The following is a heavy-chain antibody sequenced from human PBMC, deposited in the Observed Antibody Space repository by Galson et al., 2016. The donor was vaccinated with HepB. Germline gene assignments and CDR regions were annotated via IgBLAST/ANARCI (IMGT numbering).Heavy chain of an antibody. J-gene: IGHJ1*01. CDR2: MNPHSGNT. V-gene: IGHV1-8*01. CDR3: AARPPLGTWDLTT. CDR1: GYTFTSQD. Sequence: SVKVSCKASGYTFTSQDVNWVRQATGQGLEWMGWMNPHSGNTGYAQKFQGRVTMTRNTSINTAYMELSGLTSEDTAVYYCAARPPLGTWDLTTWGQGTLVSVSS. D-gene: IGHD1-26*01.